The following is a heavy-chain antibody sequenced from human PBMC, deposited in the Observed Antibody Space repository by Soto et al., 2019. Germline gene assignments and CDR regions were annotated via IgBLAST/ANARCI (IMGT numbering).Heavy chain of an antibody. CDR3: ARGTYYYESSGHRHWYFDL. D-gene: IGHD3-22*01. J-gene: IGHJ2*01. CDR1: GGSISSGGYY. Sequence: QVQLQESGPGLVKPSQTLSLSCTVSGGSISSGGYYWNWIRQHPGKGLEWIGYIYYSGSTYYNPSLKSRVTISGDTSKNQFSLKLSSVTAADTAVYYCARGTYYYESSGHRHWYFDLWGRGTLVTVSS. CDR2: IYYSGST. V-gene: IGHV4-31*03.